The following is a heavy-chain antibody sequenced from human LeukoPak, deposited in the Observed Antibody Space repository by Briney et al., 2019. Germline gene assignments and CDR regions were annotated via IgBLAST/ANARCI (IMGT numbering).Heavy chain of an antibody. D-gene: IGHD1/OR15-1a*01. Sequence: GGSLRLSCAASGFTFSSYSMNWVRQAPGKGLEWVSSISSSSSYIYYADSVKGRFTISRDNAKNSLYPQMNSLRAEDTAVYYCARDPNNPIYYYYYGMDVWGKGTTVTVSS. CDR1: GFTFSSYS. CDR3: ARDPNNPIYYYYYGMDV. J-gene: IGHJ6*04. V-gene: IGHV3-21*01. CDR2: ISSSSSYI.